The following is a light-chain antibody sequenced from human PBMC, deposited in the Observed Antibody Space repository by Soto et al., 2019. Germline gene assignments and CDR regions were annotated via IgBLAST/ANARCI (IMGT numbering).Light chain of an antibody. CDR1: SSNIGNYY. CDR2: RNN. CDR3: AAWDDSMSVL. V-gene: IGLV1-47*01. J-gene: IGLJ1*01. Sequence: QPVLTQPPSATGTPRQRLPIPYSRSSSNIGNYYVHWYQQLPEAAPKLLIYRNNQRPSGVPDRFSGSKSGTSASLAISGLRSEDEADYYCAAWDDSMSVLFGTGTKVTVL.